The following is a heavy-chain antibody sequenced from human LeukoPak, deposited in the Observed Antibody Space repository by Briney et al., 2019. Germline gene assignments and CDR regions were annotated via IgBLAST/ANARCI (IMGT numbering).Heavy chain of an antibody. V-gene: IGHV3-23*01. D-gene: IGHD3-3*01. J-gene: IGHJ4*02. CDR1: GFTFSSYA. CDR3: AKDFWDFSSGYSIDY. Sequence: GGSLRLSCAASGFTFSSYAMSWVRQAPGKGLEWVSAISGSGGSTYYADSVKGRFTISRDNSKNTLYLQMNSLRAEDTAVYYCAKDFWDFSSGYSIDYWGQGTLVTVSS. CDR2: ISGSGGST.